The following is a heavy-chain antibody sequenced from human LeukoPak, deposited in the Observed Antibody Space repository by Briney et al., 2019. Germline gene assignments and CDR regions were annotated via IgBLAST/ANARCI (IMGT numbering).Heavy chain of an antibody. V-gene: IGHV4-59*12. CDR3: ARGPSYPRGYSYGYFFY. CDR2: IYYSGST. D-gene: IGHD5-18*01. CDR1: GGSISSYY. J-gene: IGHJ4*02. Sequence: PSETLSLTCTVSGGSISSYYWSWIRQPPGKGLEWIGYIYYSGSTNYNPSLKSRVTISVDTSKNQFSLKLSSVTAADTAVYYCARGPSYPRGYSYGYFFYWGQGTLVTVSS.